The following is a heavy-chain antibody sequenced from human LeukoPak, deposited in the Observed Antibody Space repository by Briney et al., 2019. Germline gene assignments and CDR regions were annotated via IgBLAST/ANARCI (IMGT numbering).Heavy chain of an antibody. CDR1: GYTFTSYG. J-gene: IGHJ4*02. V-gene: IGHV1-18*01. Sequence: EASVKVSCKASGYTFTSYGISWVRQAPGQGLEWMGWISAYNGNTNYAQKLQGRVTMTTDTSTSTAYMELSRLRSDDTAVYYCARDLWSGVVVPAALDYWGQGTLVTVSS. CDR3: ARDLWSGVVVPAALDY. CDR2: ISAYNGNT. D-gene: IGHD2-2*01.